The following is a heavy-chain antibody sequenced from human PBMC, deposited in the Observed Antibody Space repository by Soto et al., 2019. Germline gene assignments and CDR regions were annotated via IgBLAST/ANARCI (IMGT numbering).Heavy chain of an antibody. CDR3: ARLTGVGYCSSTSCPAGYYGMDV. CDR1: GYTLTELS. Sequence: ASVKVSCKVSGYTLTELSMHWVRQAPGKGLEWMGGFDPEDGETIYAQKFQGRVTVTEDTSTDTAYMELSSLRSEDTAVYYCARLTGVGYCSSTSCPAGYYGMDVWGQGTTVTVSS. D-gene: IGHD2-2*03. J-gene: IGHJ6*02. CDR2: FDPEDGET. V-gene: IGHV1-24*01.